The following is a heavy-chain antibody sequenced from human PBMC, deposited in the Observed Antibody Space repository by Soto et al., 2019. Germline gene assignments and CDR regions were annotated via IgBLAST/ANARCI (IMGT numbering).Heavy chain of an antibody. V-gene: IGHV3-23*01. J-gene: IGHJ3*02. CDR2: ISGSGGST. Sequence: GGSLRLSCAASGFTFSSYAMSWVRQAPGKGLEWVSGISGSGGSTYYADSVKGRFTISRDNSKKTVYLQMNSLRAEDTAVHYCAKGGYCSGGSCYGAFDIWGQGTMVTVSS. D-gene: IGHD2-15*01. CDR1: GFTFSSYA. CDR3: AKGGYCSGGSCYGAFDI.